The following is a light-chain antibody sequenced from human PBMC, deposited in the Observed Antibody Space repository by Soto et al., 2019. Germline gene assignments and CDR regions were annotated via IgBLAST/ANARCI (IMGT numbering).Light chain of an antibody. J-gene: IGKJ1*01. Sequence: DIVMTQSPDSLAVSLGERATINCKSSQRVLYSSSNKNYLAWYQQKPGQPPKLLIYWASTRESGVPDRFSGSGYGTNFPLTTSSLQAEEVAFYYCQQYCSSPWTFGRGTKVEIK. CDR1: QRVLYSSSNKNY. CDR2: WAS. CDR3: QQYCSSPWT. V-gene: IGKV4-1*01.